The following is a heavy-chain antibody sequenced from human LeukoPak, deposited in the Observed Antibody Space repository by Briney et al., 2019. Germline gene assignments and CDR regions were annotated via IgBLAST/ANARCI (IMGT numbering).Heavy chain of an antibody. J-gene: IGHJ4*02. CDR1: GFTFSNDW. V-gene: IGHV3-74*01. Sequence: GGSLRLSCAASGFTFSNDWMHWVRQALRKGLVWVSRINTDGSTTTYADSVKGRFTISRDNAKNTLYLQMNSLRVEDTAVYYCARGRGGSYHYWGQGTLVTVSS. D-gene: IGHD1-26*01. CDR2: INTDGSTT. CDR3: ARGRGGSYHY.